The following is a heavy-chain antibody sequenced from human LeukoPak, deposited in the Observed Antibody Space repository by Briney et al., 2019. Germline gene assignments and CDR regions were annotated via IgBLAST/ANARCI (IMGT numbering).Heavy chain of an antibody. CDR1: GGSISSSSYY. D-gene: IGHD5-24*01. V-gene: IGHV4-61*02. J-gene: IGHJ4*02. Sequence: PSETLSLTCTVSGGSISSSSYYWSWIRQPAGKGLEWIGRIYTSGSTNYDPSLKSRVTMSVDTSKNQFSLKLSSVTAADTAVYYCARGDFDYWGQGTLVTVSS. CDR3: ARGDFDY. CDR2: IYTSGST.